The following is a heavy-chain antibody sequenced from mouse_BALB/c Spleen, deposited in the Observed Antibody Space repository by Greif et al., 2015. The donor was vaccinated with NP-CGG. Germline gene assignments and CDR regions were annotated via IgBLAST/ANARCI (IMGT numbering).Heavy chain of an antibody. Sequence: EVKVVESGGGLVQPGGSLRLSCATSGFTFSDFYMEWVRQPPGKRLEWIAASRNKANDYTTEYSASVKGRFIVSRDTSQSILYLQMNALRAEDTAIYYCARYANYWYFDVWGAGTTVTVSS. CDR1: GFTFSDFY. J-gene: IGHJ1*01. CDR3: ARYANYWYFDV. CDR2: SRNKANDYTT. V-gene: IGHV7-1*02.